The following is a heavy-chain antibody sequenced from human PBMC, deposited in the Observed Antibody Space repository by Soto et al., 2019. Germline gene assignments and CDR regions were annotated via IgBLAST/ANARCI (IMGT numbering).Heavy chain of an antibody. V-gene: IGHV1-69*06. CDR3: ASRGYCSGGSCYNFDY. CDR2: IIPIFGTA. Sequence: QVQLVQSGAEVKQPGSSVKVSCKASGGTFSSYAISWVRQAPGQGLEWMGGIIPIFGTANYAQKFQGRVTITADKSTSTAYMELSSLRSEDTAVYYCASRGYCSGGSCYNFDYWGQGTLVTVSS. D-gene: IGHD2-15*01. CDR1: GGTFSSYA. J-gene: IGHJ4*02.